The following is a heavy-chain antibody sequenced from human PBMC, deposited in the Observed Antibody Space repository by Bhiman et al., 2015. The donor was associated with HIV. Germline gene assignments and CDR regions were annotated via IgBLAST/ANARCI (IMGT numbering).Heavy chain of an antibody. CDR1: GFTFSSFG. D-gene: IGHD3-22*01. CDR2: IKQDGSEK. V-gene: IGHV3-7*01. Sequence: VQLVESGGGVVQPGRSLRLSCAASGFTFSSFGMHWVRQAPGKGLEWVANIKQDGSEKYYVDSVKGRFTISRDNAKNSLYLQMNSLRAEDTAVYYCAREFSYYDSPDRGGFDYWGQGTLVTVSS. J-gene: IGHJ4*02. CDR3: AREFSYYDSPDRGGFDY.